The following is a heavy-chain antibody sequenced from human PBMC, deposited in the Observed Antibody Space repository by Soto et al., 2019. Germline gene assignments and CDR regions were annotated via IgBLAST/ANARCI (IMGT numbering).Heavy chain of an antibody. V-gene: IGHV3-30*03. J-gene: IGHJ4*02. CDR2: ISPEGSNE. CDR1: GFTFSSYG. CDR3: ARDGGGSSYFDY. D-gene: IGHD2-15*01. Sequence: QVQLVESGGGVVQPGRSLRLSCAASGFTFSSYGMHWVRQAPGKGLEWVAVISPEGSNEYYADSVKGRITISRDNSKNTLYLQMNSLRAEDTAVYYCARDGGGSSYFDYCGQGTLVTVSS.